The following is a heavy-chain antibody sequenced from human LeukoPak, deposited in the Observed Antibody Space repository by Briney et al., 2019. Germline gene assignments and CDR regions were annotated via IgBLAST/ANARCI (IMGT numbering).Heavy chain of an antibody. CDR3: ARGGMTTFGGLIVNYYYYGVDV. D-gene: IGHD3-16*02. CDR2: LHSGGSI. Sequence: SQTLSLTCTVSSGSVSSGSYYWSWIRQSAGKGLEWIGHLHSGGSINYNPSLESRVSMSVDPSKNQFSLRLTSVTATDTAVYYCARGGMTTFGGLIVNYYYYGVDVWGQGTTVIVSS. J-gene: IGHJ6*02. CDR1: SGSVSSGSYY. V-gene: IGHV4-61*09.